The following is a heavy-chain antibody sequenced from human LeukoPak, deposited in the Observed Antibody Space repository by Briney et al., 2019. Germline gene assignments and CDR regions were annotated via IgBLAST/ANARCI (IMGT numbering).Heavy chain of an antibody. CDR2: IYWDEDK. V-gene: IGHV2-5*02. Sequence: ESGPTLVKPTQTLTLTCTFSGFSLGTRGVGVGWIRQPPGKALEWLSLIYWDEDKIYSPALKSGLTITKDTSKNQVVLTMTNMDPVDTATYYCAHRRGYYDSSGYSGDAFDIWGQGTMVTVSS. D-gene: IGHD3-22*01. J-gene: IGHJ3*02. CDR1: GFSLGTRGVG. CDR3: AHRRGYYDSSGYSGDAFDI.